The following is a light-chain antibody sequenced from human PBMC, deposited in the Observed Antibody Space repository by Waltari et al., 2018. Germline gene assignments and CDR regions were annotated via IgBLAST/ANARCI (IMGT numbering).Light chain of an antibody. CDR2: KAS. CDR1: ESISSW. Sequence: DIQMTQSPSTLSASVGDRVTISCRASESISSWLAWYQQRPGKAPRLLIYKASRLESGVPSRFSCSGSGTEFTLTITSLQPDDFATYYCQQYDTFSATFGPGTTVEI. V-gene: IGKV1-5*03. J-gene: IGKJ1*01. CDR3: QQYDTFSAT.